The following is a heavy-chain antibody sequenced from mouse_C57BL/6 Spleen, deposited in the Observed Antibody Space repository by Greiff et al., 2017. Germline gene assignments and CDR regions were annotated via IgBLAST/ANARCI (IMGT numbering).Heavy chain of an antibody. CDR2: ISPGNSDT. V-gene: IGHV1-5*01. D-gene: IGHD1-3*01. Sequence: EVQLQESGTVLARPGASVKMSCKTSGYTFTSYWMHWVKQRPGQGLEWIGAISPGNSDTSYNQKFKGKAKLTAVTSASTAYMELSSLTTEDSAVYYCTLHREWENYFDYWGQGTTLTVSS. CDR1: GYTFTSYW. J-gene: IGHJ2*01. CDR3: TLHREWENYFDY.